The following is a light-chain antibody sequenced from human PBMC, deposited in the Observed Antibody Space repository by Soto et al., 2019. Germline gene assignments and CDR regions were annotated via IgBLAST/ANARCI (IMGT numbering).Light chain of an antibody. CDR1: QSISVW. CDR2: KAS. V-gene: IGKV1-5*03. J-gene: IGKJ1*01. Sequence: DIQMTQSPSTLSASVGDRVTITCRASQSISVWLAWYQQKAGKAPNLLIYKASRLESGVPSRFSGSGSETEFTLTISGLQPGDSATYYCQQYKSYSPTFGQGTKVDI. CDR3: QQYKSYSPT.